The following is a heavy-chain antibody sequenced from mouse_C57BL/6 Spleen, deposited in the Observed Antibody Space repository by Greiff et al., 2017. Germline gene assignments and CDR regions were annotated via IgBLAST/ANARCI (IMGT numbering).Heavy chain of an antibody. Sequence: VQLQQPGAELVRPGSSVKLSCKASGYTFTSYWMTWVKQRPIQGLEWIGNIDPSGSNTHYNEKFKNKATLTVDTSSSTAYKQLSSLTSEDSAVYYCARAGYDGSSSFAYWGQGTLVTVSA. J-gene: IGHJ3*01. CDR2: IDPSGSNT. CDR1: GYTFTSYW. CDR3: ARAGYDGSSSFAY. D-gene: IGHD1-1*01. V-gene: IGHV1-52*01.